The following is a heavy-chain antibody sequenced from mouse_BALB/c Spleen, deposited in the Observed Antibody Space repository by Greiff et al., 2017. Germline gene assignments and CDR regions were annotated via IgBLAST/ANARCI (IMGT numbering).Heavy chain of an antibody. Sequence: EVMLVESGGGLVQPGGSRKLSCAASGFTFSSFGMHWVRQAPEKGLEWVAYISSGSSTIYYADTVKGRFTISRDNPKNTLFLQMTSLRSEDTAMYYCAIETTATSPFDYRGQGTTLTVSS. V-gene: IGHV5-17*02. D-gene: IGHD1-2*01. J-gene: IGHJ2*01. CDR2: ISSGSSTI. CDR1: GFTFSSFG. CDR3: AIETTATSPFDY.